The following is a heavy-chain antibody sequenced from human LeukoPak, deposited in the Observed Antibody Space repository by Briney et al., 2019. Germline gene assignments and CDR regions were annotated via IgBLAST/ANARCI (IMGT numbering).Heavy chain of an antibody. CDR2: ISSSSSYI. D-gene: IGHD3-16*01. Sequence: GGSLRLSCEASGFTFSSYSMNWVRQAPGKGLEWVSSISSSSSYIHSADSVRGRFTISRDNAKNSLFLQMNSLRAEDTAVYYCARDVWGDAFDIWGQGTMVTVFS. CDR3: ARDVWGDAFDI. V-gene: IGHV3-21*01. J-gene: IGHJ3*02. CDR1: GFTFSSYS.